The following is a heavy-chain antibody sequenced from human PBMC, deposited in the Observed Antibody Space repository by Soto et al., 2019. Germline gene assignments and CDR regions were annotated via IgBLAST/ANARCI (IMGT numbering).Heavy chain of an antibody. CDR1: GLTFSNYA. CDR3: ARGDREDTAVVIGVRPGEYGVDV. V-gene: IGHV3-30*04. D-gene: IGHD2-15*01. CDR2: ISYNGGNR. Sequence: QVQLVESGGGVVQPGRSLRLSCAASGLTFSNYAMHWVRQAPGKGRECVAVISYNGGNRFYRDYVKGRFTISRDNSKNAVHLQIDSLRYEDAAVYYCARGDREDTAVVIGVRPGEYGVDVWGQGTTVTVSS. J-gene: IGHJ6*02.